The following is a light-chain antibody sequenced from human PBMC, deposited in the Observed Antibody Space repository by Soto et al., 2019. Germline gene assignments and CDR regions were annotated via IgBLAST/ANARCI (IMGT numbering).Light chain of an antibody. Sequence: DIQMTQSPSTLSASVGDRVTITCRASQSISTWLAWYQQKPGKAPKLLIYGASSLEGGVPSRFSGSGSGTESTLTLSSMQPDDFANYYCQQYNSYSTFGQGTKV. J-gene: IGKJ1*01. CDR2: GAS. V-gene: IGKV1-5*01. CDR1: QSISTW. CDR3: QQYNSYST.